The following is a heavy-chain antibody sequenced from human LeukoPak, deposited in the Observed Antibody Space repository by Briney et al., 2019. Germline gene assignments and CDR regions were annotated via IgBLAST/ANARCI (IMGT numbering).Heavy chain of an antibody. J-gene: IGHJ4*02. Sequence: PGGSLRLSCAASGFTFSSYWMNWVRQVPGKGLVWVSRIKSDGSSTTYADFVKGRFTISRDNAKNTLYLQMNSLKGEDTAVYYCARNFANFDYWGQGTLVTVSS. V-gene: IGHV3-74*01. D-gene: IGHD3-9*01. CDR3: ARNFANFDY. CDR1: GFTFSSYW. CDR2: IKSDGSST.